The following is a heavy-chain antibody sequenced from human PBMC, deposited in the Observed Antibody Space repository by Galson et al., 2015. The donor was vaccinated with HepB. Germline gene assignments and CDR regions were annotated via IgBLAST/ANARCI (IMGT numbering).Heavy chain of an antibody. D-gene: IGHD3-16*01. J-gene: IGHJ5*02. V-gene: IGHV3-23*01. CDR2: INGRGSTR. CDR3: VKECSWFGGDWFDP. Sequence: SLRLSCAGSGFIFRHHAMTWIRQAPGKGLAWVSGINGRGSTRTYSDAVKGRFSVSRDNSKDTVFLQMDNLRAADTAVYYCVKECSWFGGDWFDPWGQGALVTVS. CDR1: GFIFRHHA.